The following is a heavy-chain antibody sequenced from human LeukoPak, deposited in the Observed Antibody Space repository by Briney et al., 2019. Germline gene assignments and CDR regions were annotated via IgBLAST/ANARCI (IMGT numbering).Heavy chain of an antibody. V-gene: IGHV4-4*07. D-gene: IGHD5-18*01. CDR3: ARVRNAPIQLWFLDY. Sequence: PSETLSLTCTVSGGSISSYYWSWIRQPAGKGLEWIGRIYTSGSTNYNPSLKSRVTMSVDTSKNQFSLKLSSVTAADTAVYYCARVRNAPIQLWFLDYWGQGTLVTVSS. J-gene: IGHJ4*02. CDR1: GGSISSYY. CDR2: IYTSGST.